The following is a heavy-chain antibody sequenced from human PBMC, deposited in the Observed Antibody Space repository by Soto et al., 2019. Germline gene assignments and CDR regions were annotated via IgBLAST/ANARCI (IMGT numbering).Heavy chain of an antibody. J-gene: IGHJ3*02. CDR1: GYTFTGYY. Sequence: ASVKVSCKASGYTFTGYYMHWVRQARGQGLGWMGWINRNSGGTNYAQKFQGWVTMTRDSSISTAYMELSRLRSDDTAVYYCATERASGAFDIWGQGPMVPVPS. CDR2: INRNSGGT. CDR3: ATERASGAFDI. D-gene: IGHD1-1*01. V-gene: IGHV1-2*04.